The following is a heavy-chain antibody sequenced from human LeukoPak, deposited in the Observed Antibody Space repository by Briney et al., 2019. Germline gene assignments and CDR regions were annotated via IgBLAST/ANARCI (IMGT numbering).Heavy chain of an antibody. D-gene: IGHD6-13*01. CDR1: GGSISSYY. CDR2: IYYSGST. CDR3: ASLTSSSRQWVDY. J-gene: IGHJ4*02. V-gene: IGHV4-59*01. Sequence: EPSETLSLTCTVSGGSISSYYWSWIRQPPGKGLEWIGYIYYSGSTNYNPSLKSRVTISVDTSKNQFSLKLSSVTAADTAVYYCASLTSSSRQWVDYWGQGTLVTVSS.